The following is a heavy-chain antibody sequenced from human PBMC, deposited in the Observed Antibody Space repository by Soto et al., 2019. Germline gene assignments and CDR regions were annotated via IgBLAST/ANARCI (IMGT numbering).Heavy chain of an antibody. CDR2: IVVGSGNT. CDR1: GFTFTSSA. V-gene: IGHV1-58*02. CDR3: AAVTAAAYLAAFDI. D-gene: IGHD6-13*01. Sequence: SVKVSCKASGFTFTSSAMQWVRQARGQRLEWIGWIVVGSGNTNYAQKFQERVTITRDMSTSTAYMELSSLRSEDTAVYYCAAVTAAAYLAAFDIWGQGTMVTVSS. J-gene: IGHJ3*02.